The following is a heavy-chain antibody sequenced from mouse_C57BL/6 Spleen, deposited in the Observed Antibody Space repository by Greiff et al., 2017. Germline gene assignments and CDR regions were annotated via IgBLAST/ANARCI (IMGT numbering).Heavy chain of an antibody. CDR2: ISDGGSYT. CDR1: GFTFSSYA. V-gene: IGHV5-4*01. J-gene: IGHJ2*01. D-gene: IGHD2-4*01. Sequence: EVKLVESGGGLVKPGGSLKLSCAASGFTFSSYAMSWVRQTPEKRLEWVATISDGGSYTYYPDNVKGRFTISRDNAKNNLYLQMSHLKSEDTAMYYCARDDWEGCFDYWGQGTTLTVSS. CDR3: ARDDWEGCFDY.